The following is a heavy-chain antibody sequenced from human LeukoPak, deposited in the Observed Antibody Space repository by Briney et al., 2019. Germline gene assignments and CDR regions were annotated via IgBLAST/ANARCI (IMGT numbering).Heavy chain of an antibody. D-gene: IGHD2-8*01. CDR2: VIPIPGIA. Sequence: SVKVSCKASGGTFSSYTISWVRQAPGQGLEWMGRVIPIPGIANYAQKFQGRVTITADESTSTAYMELSSLRSEDTAVYYCARARRDCTNGVCPFYYYMDVWGKGTTVTVSS. J-gene: IGHJ6*03. V-gene: IGHV1-69*02. CDR3: ARARRDCTNGVCPFYYYMDV. CDR1: GGTFSSYT.